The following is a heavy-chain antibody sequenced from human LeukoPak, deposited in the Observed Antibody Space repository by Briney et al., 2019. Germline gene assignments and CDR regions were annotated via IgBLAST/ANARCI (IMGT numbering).Heavy chain of an antibody. V-gene: IGHV3-48*03. Sequence: GGSLRLSCTASGFTFSSCEMNWVRQAPGKGLEWISYIRGSGSTIYYADSVKGRFTISRDNAKSSLYLQMNSLRAEDTAVYYCASYIRAPFDIWGQGTMVTVSS. CDR1: GFTFSSCE. D-gene: IGHD3-10*01. J-gene: IGHJ3*02. CDR2: IRGSGSTI. CDR3: ASYIRAPFDI.